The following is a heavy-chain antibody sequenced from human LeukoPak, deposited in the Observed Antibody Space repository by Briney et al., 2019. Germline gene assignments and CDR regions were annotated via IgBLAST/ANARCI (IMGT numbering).Heavy chain of an antibody. CDR2: VSASGGSA. V-gene: IGHV3-23*01. D-gene: IGHD4-23*01. J-gene: IGHJ3*02. CDR3: VKDKGDYGGDAFHI. Sequence: GGSLRLSCAASGFTISDYAMSWVRQAPGKGLEWVSSVSASGGSAYYADSMRDRFIVSNDNSNNTVSLQMNSLRAEDRAIYYCVKDKGDYGGDAFHIWGQGTMVTVSS. CDR1: GFTISDYA.